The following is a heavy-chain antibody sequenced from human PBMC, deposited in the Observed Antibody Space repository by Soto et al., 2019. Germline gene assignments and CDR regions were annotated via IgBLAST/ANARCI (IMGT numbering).Heavy chain of an antibody. Sequence: SVKVSCKASGGTFSSYAISWVRQAPGQGLEWMGGIIPIFGTANYAQKFQGRVTITADESTSTAYMELSSLRSEDTAVYYCARALITGYSYAPKYYFDYWGQGTLVTVSS. D-gene: IGHD5-18*01. CDR3: ARALITGYSYAPKYYFDY. CDR2: IIPIFGTA. V-gene: IGHV1-69*13. CDR1: GGTFSSYA. J-gene: IGHJ4*02.